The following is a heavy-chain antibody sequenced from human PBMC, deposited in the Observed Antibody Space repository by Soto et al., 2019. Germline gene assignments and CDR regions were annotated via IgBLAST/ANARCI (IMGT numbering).Heavy chain of an antibody. CDR2: ISSSTI. CDR1: GFTFSNYS. V-gene: IGHV3-48*01. D-gene: IGHD6-19*01. Sequence: EVQLVESGGGLVQPGGSLRLSCAASGFTFSNYSMNWVRQAPGKGLEWVSYISSSTIYYADSVKGRFTISRDNAKNSLYLQMNSLRAGDTAVYYCARETQWLNWFDPWGQGTLVTVSS. J-gene: IGHJ5*02. CDR3: ARETQWLNWFDP.